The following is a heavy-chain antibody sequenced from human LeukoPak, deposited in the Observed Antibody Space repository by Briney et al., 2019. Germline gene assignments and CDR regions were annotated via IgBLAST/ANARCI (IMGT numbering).Heavy chain of an antibody. V-gene: IGHV4-28*03. Sequence: SETLSLTCAVSGYSISSSNWWGWIRQPPGKGLEWIGYIYYSGSAYYNTSLNSRVTMSVDTSKNQFSLKLSSVTAADTAVYYCAREWYSGYDYFDPWGQGTRVTVSS. CDR1: GYSISSSNW. J-gene: IGHJ5*02. D-gene: IGHD5-12*01. CDR3: AREWYSGYDYFDP. CDR2: IYYSGSA.